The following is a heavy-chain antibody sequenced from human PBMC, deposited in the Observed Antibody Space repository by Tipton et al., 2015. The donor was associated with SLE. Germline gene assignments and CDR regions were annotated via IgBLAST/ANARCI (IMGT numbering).Heavy chain of an antibody. CDR3: AKDLVGFIVMVPPAHGRFQH. CDR2: SSGSGDST. Sequence: SLRLSCEASGFSFRDYGMSWVRQTPGKGLEWVSASSGSGDSTDYADSVKGRFTISRDNSKNTLYLQLNSLRVEDTAVYYCAKDLVGFIVMVPPAHGRFQHWGQGTLVTVSS. V-gene: IGHV3-23*01. CDR1: GFSFRDYG. D-gene: IGHD2-2*01. J-gene: IGHJ1*01.